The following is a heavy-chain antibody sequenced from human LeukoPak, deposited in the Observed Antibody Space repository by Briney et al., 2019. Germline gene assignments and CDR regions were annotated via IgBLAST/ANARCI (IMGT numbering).Heavy chain of an antibody. CDR1: GFTFSSYA. J-gene: IGHJ4*02. Sequence: GRSLRLSCAASGFTFSSYAMHWVRQAPGKGLEWVAVISYDGSNKYYADSVKGRFTISRDNAKNSLYLQMNSLRAEDTAVYYCASFYDSSGYSIHGLGYWGQGTLVTVSS. CDR2: ISYDGSNK. CDR3: ASFYDSSGYSIHGLGY. D-gene: IGHD3-22*01. V-gene: IGHV3-30*04.